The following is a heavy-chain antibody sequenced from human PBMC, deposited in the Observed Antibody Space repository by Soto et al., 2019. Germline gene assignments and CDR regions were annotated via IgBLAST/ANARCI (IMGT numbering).Heavy chain of an antibody. CDR3: ARAPKVSGSSQTRPDF. J-gene: IGHJ4*02. Sequence: SETLSLTCSIYSGSFSGYYWSWIRQPPGKGLEWIGEISQSGNTNYSPSLKSRVSISIDTSKKQFSLNLASVSAADTAVYYCARAPKVSGSSQTRPDFWGXGTLVTVSS. V-gene: IGHV4-34*01. CDR2: ISQSGNT. D-gene: IGHD6-6*01. CDR1: SGSFSGYY.